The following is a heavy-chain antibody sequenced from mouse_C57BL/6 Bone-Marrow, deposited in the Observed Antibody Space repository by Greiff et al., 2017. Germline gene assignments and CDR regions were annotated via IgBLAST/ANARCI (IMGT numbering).Heavy chain of an antibody. D-gene: IGHD1-1*01. CDR2: INPGSGGT. V-gene: IGHV1-54*01. CDR3: ARSNYYGSGYDYFDY. J-gene: IGHJ2*01. Sequence: VQLQQSGAELVRPGTSVKVSCKASGYAFTNYLIEWVKQRPGQGLEWIGVINPGSGGTNYNEKFKGKATLTADKSSSTAYMQLSSLTSEDSAVYFCARSNYYGSGYDYFDYWGQGTTLTVSS. CDR1: GYAFTNYL.